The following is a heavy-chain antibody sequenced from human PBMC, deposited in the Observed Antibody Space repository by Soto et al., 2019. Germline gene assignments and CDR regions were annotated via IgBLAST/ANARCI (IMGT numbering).Heavy chain of an antibody. D-gene: IGHD4-17*01. V-gene: IGHV3-7*01. CDR2: IMQDGSEK. CDR3: ARHPHGDYIFVDL. J-gene: IGHJ4*02. Sequence: GSLRLSCVASGFSFSNHWMSWVRQAPGKGLEWVANIMQDGSEKNYVDPVKGRFTISRDNAKNSLYLLMNSLRAEDTAVYYCARHPHGDYIFVDLWGRGTLVTVSS. CDR1: GFSFSNHW.